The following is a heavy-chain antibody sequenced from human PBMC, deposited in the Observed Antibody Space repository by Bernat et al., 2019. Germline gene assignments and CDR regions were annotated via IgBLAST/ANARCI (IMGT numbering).Heavy chain of an antibody. D-gene: IGHD6-6*01. Sequence: QVQLVQSGAEVKKPGSSVKVSCKASGGTFSSYAISWVRQAPGQGLEWMGVIIPIFGTANYAQKFQGRVTMTADESTSTAYMERSSLRSEDTDVYYCAVAWYSSSSNFDYWGQGTLVTVSS. CDR3: AVAWYSSSSNFDY. CDR2: IIPIFGTA. V-gene: IGHV1-69*01. CDR1: GGTFSSYA. J-gene: IGHJ4*02.